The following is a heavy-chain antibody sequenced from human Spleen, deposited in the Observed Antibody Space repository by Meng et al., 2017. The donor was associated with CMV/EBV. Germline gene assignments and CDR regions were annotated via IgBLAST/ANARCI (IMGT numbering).Heavy chain of an antibody. J-gene: IGHJ3*02. CDR1: GYTFTGYY. D-gene: IGHD5-12*01. CDR2: INPYNGGT. V-gene: IGHV1-2*02. Sequence: ASVKVSCKSSGYTFTGYYIHWVRQAPGQGLEWMGWINPYNGGTNYAQKFQGRVTMTRDTSISTAYMGLSRLRSDDTALYYCARTYDIVQYPFDIWGQGTMVTVSS. CDR3: ARTYDIVQYPFDI.